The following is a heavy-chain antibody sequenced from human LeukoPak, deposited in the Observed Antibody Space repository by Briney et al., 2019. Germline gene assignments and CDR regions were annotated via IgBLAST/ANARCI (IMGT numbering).Heavy chain of an antibody. CDR2: ISAYNGNT. Sequence: ASVKVSCKASGYTLTSYGISWVRQAPGQGLEWMGWISAYNGNTNYAQKLQGRVTMTTDTSTSTAYMELRSLRSDDTAVYYCASPAVYCSSTSCYAHAFDIWGQGTMVTVSS. CDR1: GYTLTSYG. D-gene: IGHD2-2*01. CDR3: ASPAVYCSSTSCYAHAFDI. V-gene: IGHV1-18*01. J-gene: IGHJ3*02.